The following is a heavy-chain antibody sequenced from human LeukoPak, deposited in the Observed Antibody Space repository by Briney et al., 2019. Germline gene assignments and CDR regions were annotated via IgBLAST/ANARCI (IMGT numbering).Heavy chain of an antibody. CDR1: GFTFSDYY. D-gene: IGHD2-15*01. CDR3: AREMVVAATRDFDY. V-gene: IGHV3-11*01. Sequence: GGSLRLSSAASGFTFSDYYRSWIRQAPGKGREWVSYISSSGSTIYYADSVKGRFTISRDNAKNSLYLQMNSLRAEDTAVYYCAREMVVAATRDFDYWGQGTLVTVSS. CDR2: ISSSGSTI. J-gene: IGHJ4*02.